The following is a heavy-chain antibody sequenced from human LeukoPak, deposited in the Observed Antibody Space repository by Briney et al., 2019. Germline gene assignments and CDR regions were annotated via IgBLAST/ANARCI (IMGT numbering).Heavy chain of an antibody. CDR1: GFTFSSYS. Sequence: GGSLRLSCAASGFTFSSYSMNWVRQAPGKGLEWVSSIDPSSYYIYYGDSVKGRSAISRDNAKNSLYLQINSLRAEDTAVYYRARVSGRLERQSDLDFWGQGTLVTVSS. J-gene: IGHJ4*02. CDR2: IDPSSYYI. V-gene: IGHV3-21*01. CDR3: ARVSGRLERQSDLDF. D-gene: IGHD1-1*01.